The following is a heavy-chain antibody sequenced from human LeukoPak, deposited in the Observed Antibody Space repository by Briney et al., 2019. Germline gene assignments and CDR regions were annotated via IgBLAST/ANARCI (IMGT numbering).Heavy chain of an antibody. D-gene: IGHD1-26*01. J-gene: IGHJ4*02. CDR2: IYSLGIT. CDR3: AREVGVSSPRPLDS. V-gene: IGHV4-4*07. CDR1: GGSISTYY. Sequence: PSETLSLTCTVSGGSISTYYWSWIRQPAGKGLEWLGRIYSLGITNYNPSLKSRVTMSVDTSKNQFSLNLNSVTAADTAVYYCAREVGVSSPRPLDSWGQGTLVTVSS.